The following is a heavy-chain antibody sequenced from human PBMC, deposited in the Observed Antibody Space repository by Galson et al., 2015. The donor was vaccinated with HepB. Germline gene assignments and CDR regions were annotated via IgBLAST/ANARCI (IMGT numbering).Heavy chain of an antibody. CDR3: AKYDYAWWGLPFGGGIDY. V-gene: IGHV3-30*18. CDR2: ISYDGSNK. CDR1: RVNFHNYG. Sequence: SLRLSCAASRVNFHNYGMHWVRQAPGKGLEWVALISYDGSNKDYAESVKGRFTISRDNSKNTLYLQMNNLRPEDTAVYYCAKYDYAWWGLPFGGGIDYWGQGTLVTVSS. D-gene: IGHD3-16*01. J-gene: IGHJ4*02.